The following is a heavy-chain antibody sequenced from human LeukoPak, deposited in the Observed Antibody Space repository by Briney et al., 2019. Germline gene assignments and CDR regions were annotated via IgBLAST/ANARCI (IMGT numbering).Heavy chain of an antibody. Sequence: GGSLRLSCAASGFTFSSYWMSWVRQAPGKGLEWVSTISGSGGSTYYADSVKGRFTISRDNSKNALYLQMNSLRAEDTAVYYCAKGPYAGTFSGFDYWGQGTLVTVSS. D-gene: IGHD6-13*01. CDR3: AKGPYAGTFSGFDY. CDR2: ISGSGGST. CDR1: GFTFSSYW. J-gene: IGHJ4*02. V-gene: IGHV3-23*01.